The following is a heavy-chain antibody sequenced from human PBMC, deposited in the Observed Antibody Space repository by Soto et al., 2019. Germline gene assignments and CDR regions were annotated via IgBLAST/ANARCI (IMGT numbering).Heavy chain of an antibody. D-gene: IGHD2-2*01. J-gene: IGHJ6*02. Sequence: GGSLRLSCAASGFNFSSYGMHWVRQAPGKGLEWVANIKQDGSEKYYVDSVKGRFTISRDNAKNSLYLQMNSLRAEDTAVYYCARDPNIVLVPAALRSYYYYYGMDVWGQGTTVTVSS. CDR3: ARDPNIVLVPAALRSYYYYYGMDV. V-gene: IGHV3-7*01. CDR1: GFNFSSYG. CDR2: IKQDGSEK.